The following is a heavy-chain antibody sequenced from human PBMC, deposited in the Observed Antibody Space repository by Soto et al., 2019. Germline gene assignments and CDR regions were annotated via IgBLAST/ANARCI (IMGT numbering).Heavy chain of an antibody. D-gene: IGHD1-1*01. J-gene: IGHJ4*02. Sequence: GGSLRLSCAASGFTVRSNYISWVRQAPGKGLEWVSVIYSGGSTYYADSVKGRFTISRDNSENTLYLQMNSLRAEDTAVYYCARSATRRYYFDYWGQGTLVTVSS. V-gene: IGHV3-53*01. CDR2: IYSGGST. CDR1: GFTVRSNY. CDR3: ARSATRRYYFDY.